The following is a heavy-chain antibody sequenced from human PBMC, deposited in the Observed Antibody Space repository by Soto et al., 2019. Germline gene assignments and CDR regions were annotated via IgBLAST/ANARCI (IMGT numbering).Heavy chain of an antibody. CDR1: GYTFTSYG. V-gene: IGHV1-18*01. CDR3: AREGRNIVATWSNWFDP. Sequence: QVQLVQSGAEVKKPGASVKVSCKASGYTFTSYGISWVRQAPVQGLEWMGWISAYNGNTNYAQKLQGRVTMTTDTSTSTAYMELRSLRSDDTAVYYCAREGRNIVATWSNWFDPWGQGTLVTVSS. CDR2: ISAYNGNT. J-gene: IGHJ5*02. D-gene: IGHD5-12*01.